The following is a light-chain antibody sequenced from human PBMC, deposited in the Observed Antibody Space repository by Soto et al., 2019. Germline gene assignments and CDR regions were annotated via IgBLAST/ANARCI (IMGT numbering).Light chain of an antibody. CDR2: DAS. J-gene: IGKJ1*01. Sequence: EIVLTQSPDTLSLSPGERATISCRASQIIGNNYLVWYQQKPGQAPRLLIDDASRRATGIPDRFTGSGSGADFALTISRLEPEDFAVYYCQQCAYSPRTFGQGTKVEVK. CDR1: QIIGNNY. V-gene: IGKV3-20*01. CDR3: QQCAYSPRT.